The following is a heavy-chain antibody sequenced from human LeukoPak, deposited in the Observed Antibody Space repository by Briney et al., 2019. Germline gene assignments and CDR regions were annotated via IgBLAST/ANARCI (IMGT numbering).Heavy chain of an antibody. CDR1: GGTFSSYA. CDR3: ARDAYGGKEHSHWFDP. Sequence: ASVKVSCKASGGTFSSYAISWVRQAPGQGLEWMGGIIPIFGTANYAQKFQGRVTITTDESTSTAYMELSSLRSEDTAVYYCARDAYGGKEHSHWFDPWGQGTLVTVSS. D-gene: IGHD4-23*01. V-gene: IGHV1-69*05. CDR2: IIPIFGTA. J-gene: IGHJ5*02.